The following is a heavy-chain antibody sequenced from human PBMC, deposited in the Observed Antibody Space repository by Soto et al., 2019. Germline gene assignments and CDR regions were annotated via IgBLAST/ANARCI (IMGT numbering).Heavy chain of an antibody. Sequence: GGSLRLSCAASGFTFDDYAMHWVRQAPGKGLEWVSGISWNSGSIGYADSVKGRFTISRDNAKNSLYLQMNSLRAEDTALYYCAKDHLPAANYYYYMDVWGKGTTVTVSS. D-gene: IGHD2-2*01. J-gene: IGHJ6*03. V-gene: IGHV3-9*01. CDR3: AKDHLPAANYYYYMDV. CDR1: GFTFDDYA. CDR2: ISWNSGSI.